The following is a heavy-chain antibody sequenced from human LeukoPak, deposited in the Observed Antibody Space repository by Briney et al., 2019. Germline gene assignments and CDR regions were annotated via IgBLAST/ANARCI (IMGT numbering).Heavy chain of an antibody. V-gene: IGHV3-33*01. CDR1: GFTLSNYG. J-gene: IGHJ4*02. CDR3: AQGGSSGSYSTN. CDR2: IWYDGTNK. D-gene: IGHD1-26*01. Sequence: GGSLRLSCAVSGFTLSNYGMHWVRQAPGRGLEWVAVIWYDGTNKYYADSVRGRFTISRDSSKNTLYLQMNSLRDEDTAVYYCAQGGSSGSYSTNWGQGTLVTVSS.